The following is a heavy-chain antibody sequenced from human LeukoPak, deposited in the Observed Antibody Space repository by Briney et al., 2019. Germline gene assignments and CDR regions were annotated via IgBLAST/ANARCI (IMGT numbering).Heavy chain of an antibody. D-gene: IGHD1-26*01. Sequence: GGSLRLSCVGSGFTFSDAWMIWVRQAPGKGLEWVSYISSSGSTIYYADSVKGRFTISRDNAKNSLFLQMNSLKTEDTAVYYCTCSGSYWGYYFDYWGQGTLVTVSS. J-gene: IGHJ4*02. CDR3: TCSGSYWGYYFDY. CDR1: GFTFSDAW. CDR2: ISSSGSTI. V-gene: IGHV3-11*01.